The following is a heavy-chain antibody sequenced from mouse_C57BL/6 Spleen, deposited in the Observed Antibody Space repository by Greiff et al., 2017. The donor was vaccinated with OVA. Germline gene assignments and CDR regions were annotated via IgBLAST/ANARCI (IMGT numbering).Heavy chain of an antibody. Sequence: QVQLQQSGPELVKPGASVKLSCKASGYSFTSYYIHWVKQRPGQGLEWIGWIYPGSGNTKYNEKFKGKATLTADTSSSTAYMQLSSLTSEDSAVYYCARSDYSNYGDFDYWGQGTTLTVSS. J-gene: IGHJ2*01. CDR3: ARSDYSNYGDFDY. CDR1: GYSFTSYY. D-gene: IGHD2-5*01. CDR2: IYPGSGNT. V-gene: IGHV1-66*01.